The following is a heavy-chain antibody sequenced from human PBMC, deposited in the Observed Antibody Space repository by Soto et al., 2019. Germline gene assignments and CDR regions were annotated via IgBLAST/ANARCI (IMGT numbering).Heavy chain of an antibody. J-gene: IGHJ5*02. D-gene: IGHD6-19*01. CDR1: GYTFTSYD. CDR3: ARDPSYRSGWSDWFDP. V-gene: IGHV1-8*01. CDR2: MNPNSGNK. Sequence: QVQLVQSGAEVKKPGASVKVSCKASGYTFTSYDINWVRQATGQGLEWMGWMNPNSGNKGYAQKFQGRVTMTRNTSISTAYMELSSLRSEDTAVYYCARDPSYRSGWSDWFDPWGQGTLVTVSS.